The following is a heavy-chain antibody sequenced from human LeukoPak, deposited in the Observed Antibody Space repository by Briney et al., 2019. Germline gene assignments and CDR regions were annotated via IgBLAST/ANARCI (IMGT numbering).Heavy chain of an antibody. J-gene: IGHJ5*02. V-gene: IGHV4-61*02. CDR1: GGSISSGSYY. CDR3: ARERSMVRGVSWFDP. Sequence: PSETLSLTCTVSGGSISSGSYYWSWIRQPGGKGLEWIGRIYTSGSTNYNPSLKSRVTISVDTSKNQFSLKLSSVTAADTAVYYCARERSMVRGVSWFDPWGQGTLVTVSS. D-gene: IGHD3-10*01. CDR2: IYTSGST.